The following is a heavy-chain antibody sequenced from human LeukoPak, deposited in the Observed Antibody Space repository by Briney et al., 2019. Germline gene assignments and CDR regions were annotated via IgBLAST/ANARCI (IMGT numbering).Heavy chain of an antibody. CDR3: ASSRKFRSSGYSYWYFDL. V-gene: IGHV4-59*01. J-gene: IGHJ2*01. D-gene: IGHD3-22*01. CDR1: GGSISSYY. CDR2: IYYSGST. Sequence: PSETLSLTCSVSGGSISSYYWSWIRQPPGKGLEWIGYIYYSGSTNYNPSLYSRVTISVDTSKNQFSLKLSSVTAADTAVYYCASSRKFRSSGYSYWYFDLWGRGTLVTVSS.